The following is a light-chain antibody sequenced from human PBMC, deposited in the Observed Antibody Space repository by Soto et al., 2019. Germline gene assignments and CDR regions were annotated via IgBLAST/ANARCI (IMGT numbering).Light chain of an antibody. Sequence: QSALTQPASVSGSPGQSITISCTGTSSDVGGYHYVSWYQQYSGKAPKLMIYEVTNRPSGVSNRFSGSKSGNKASLTISGLQAEDEADYYFSSYTSSTTYVFGTGTKLTVL. CDR1: SSDVGGYHY. CDR3: SSYTSSTTYV. CDR2: EVT. V-gene: IGLV2-14*01. J-gene: IGLJ1*01.